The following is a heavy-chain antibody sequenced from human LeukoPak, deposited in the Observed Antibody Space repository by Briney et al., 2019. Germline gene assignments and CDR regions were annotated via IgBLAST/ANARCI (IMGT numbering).Heavy chain of an antibody. CDR2: INPNSGGT. Sequence: ASVKVSCKASGYTFTGYYMHWVRRAPGQGLEWMGWINPNSGGTNYAQKFQGRVTMTRDTSISTAYMELSRLRSDDTAVYYCARVFGVPAAIYYYGMDVWGQGTTVTVSS. V-gene: IGHV1-2*02. D-gene: IGHD2-2*01. CDR3: ARVFGVPAAIYYYGMDV. CDR1: GYTFTGYY. J-gene: IGHJ6*02.